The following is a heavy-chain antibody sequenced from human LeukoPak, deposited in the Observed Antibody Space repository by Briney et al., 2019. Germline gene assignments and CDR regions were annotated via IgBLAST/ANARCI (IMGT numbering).Heavy chain of an antibody. V-gene: IGHV4-34*01. CDR2: ISHNGSP. Sequence: PSETLSLTCAVYGGSFSGYYWSWIRQPPGKGLEWIGSISHNGSPHYNPSLKSRVTISIDTSKNILSLRLNSVTAADTAVYYCARDDVVRPLDAWGQGTLVTVSS. J-gene: IGHJ5*02. CDR1: GGSFSGYY. CDR3: ARDDVVRPLDA. D-gene: IGHD1-14*01.